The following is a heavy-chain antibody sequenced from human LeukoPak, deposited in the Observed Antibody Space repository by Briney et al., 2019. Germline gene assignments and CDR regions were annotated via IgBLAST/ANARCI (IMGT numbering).Heavy chain of an antibody. J-gene: IGHJ4*02. V-gene: IGHV3-23*01. CDR2: INGRGDGT. CDR1: GFSLINYA. CDR3: AKDRPNGLDY. Sequence: PGGSLRLSCEVSGFSLINYAMTWVRQAPGKGLEWVSGINGRGDGTYYADSVKGRFTVSRDNSKNTVYLQIDSLRAEDTAVYYCAKDRPNGLDYWGQGTLVTVSS.